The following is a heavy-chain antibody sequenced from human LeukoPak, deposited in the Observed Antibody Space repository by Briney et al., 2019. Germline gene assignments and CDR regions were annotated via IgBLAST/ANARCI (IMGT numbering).Heavy chain of an antibody. CDR1: GFTFSSYA. V-gene: IGHV3-23*01. D-gene: IGHD2-8*02. J-gene: IGHJ4*02. CDR3: ATTRAYWDRPNHCQE. CDR2: ISAGGGSP. Sequence: PGGSLRLSCAPSGFTFSSYAMSWVRQAPGKGLEWVSAISAGGGSPYYAHSVKGRITISRDNSKNTLYLQMNSLSVEGTALYYCATTRAYWDRPNHCQEWGQGTLVTVFS.